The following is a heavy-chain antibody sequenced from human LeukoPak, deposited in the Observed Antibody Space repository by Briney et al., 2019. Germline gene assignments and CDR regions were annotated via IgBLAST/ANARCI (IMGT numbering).Heavy chain of an antibody. CDR2: IYYTGTT. V-gene: IGHV4-39*01. J-gene: IGHJ5*02. CDR1: GGSISSSCHS. D-gene: IGHD6-13*01. Sequence: NPSETLSLTCTVSGGSISSSCHSWGWIRQPPGKGLEWTGSIYYTGTTYYNPSLKSRVTISVDTSKNQFSLKLNSVTAADTAVYYCAQSLGSSNWIGNWFDPWGQGTLVTVSS. CDR3: AQSLGSSNWIGNWFDP.